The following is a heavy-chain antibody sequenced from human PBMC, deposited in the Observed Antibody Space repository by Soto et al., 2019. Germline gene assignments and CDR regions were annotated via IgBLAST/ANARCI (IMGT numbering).Heavy chain of an antibody. CDR2: ISAYNGNT. CDR1: GYTFTSYG. V-gene: IGHV1-18*04. J-gene: IGHJ4*02. D-gene: IGHD3-3*01. CDR3: ARDEWSTIIDY. Sequence: SVKVTCKASGYTFTSYGMSWVRQAPGQGLEWMGWISAYNGNTNYAQKLQGRVTMTTDTSTSTAYMELRSLRSDDTAVYYCARDEWSTIIDYWGQGTLVTVSS.